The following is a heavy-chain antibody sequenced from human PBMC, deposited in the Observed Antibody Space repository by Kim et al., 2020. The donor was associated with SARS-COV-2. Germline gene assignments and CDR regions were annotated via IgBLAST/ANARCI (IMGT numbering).Heavy chain of an antibody. D-gene: IGHD6-6*01. J-gene: IGHJ5*02. Sequence: AQKPQGRVTMTTDTSTSTAYMELRSLRSDDTAVYYCARLSSSRYNWFDPWGQGTLVTVSS. CDR3: ARLSSSRYNWFDP. V-gene: IGHV1-18*01.